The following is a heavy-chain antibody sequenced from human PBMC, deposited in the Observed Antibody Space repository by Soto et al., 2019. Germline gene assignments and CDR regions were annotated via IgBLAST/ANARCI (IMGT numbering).Heavy chain of an antibody. D-gene: IGHD2-15*01. CDR2: IDYNGVT. CDR1: GGSIYRSGYY. CDR3: GKVLGGATGHTDSDS. J-gene: IGHJ4*02. Sequence: SETLSLTCTVSGGSIYRSGYYWGWIRQPPGRGLEWIGNIDYNGVTYSNPSLKSRVTISREPSKNQFSLKLTSVTAVDTALSYCGKVLGGATGHTDSDSWGPGTLVTVSS. V-gene: IGHV4-39*01.